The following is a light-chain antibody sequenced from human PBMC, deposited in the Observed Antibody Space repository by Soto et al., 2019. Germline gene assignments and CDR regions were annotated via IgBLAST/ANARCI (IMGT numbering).Light chain of an antibody. J-gene: IGKJ4*01. CDR3: KKVNVYPST. CDR2: DAS. V-gene: IGKV1-9*01. Sequence: DIQLTQSPSFLSASVGDRVTLTCRASQGISGYLGWYQQKPGKAPNLLIYDASTLHSGVPSRFSGGGSGTDFTLTISSLQPEDFATYYCKKVNVYPSTFGGGTKVDIK. CDR1: QGISGY.